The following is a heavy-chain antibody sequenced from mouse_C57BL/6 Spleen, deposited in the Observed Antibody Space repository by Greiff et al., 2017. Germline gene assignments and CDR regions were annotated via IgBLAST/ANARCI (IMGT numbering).Heavy chain of an antibody. Sequence: VQLQQPGAELVRPGSSVKLSCKASGYTFTSYWMHWVKQRPIQGLEWIGNIDPSDSETHYNQKFKDKATLTVDKSSSTAYMQLSSLTSEDSAVYYFARSDFYYDYDGGGYFDYWGQGTTLTVSS. D-gene: IGHD2-4*01. CDR1: GYTFTSYW. CDR2: IDPSDSET. CDR3: ARSDFYYDYDGGGYFDY. J-gene: IGHJ2*01. V-gene: IGHV1-52*01.